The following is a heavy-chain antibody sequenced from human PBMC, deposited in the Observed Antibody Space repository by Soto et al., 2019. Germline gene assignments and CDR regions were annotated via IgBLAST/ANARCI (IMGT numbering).Heavy chain of an antibody. CDR2: IYPGDSDT. V-gene: IGHV5-51*01. D-gene: IGHD1-7*01. CDR1: GYSCTSYW. Sequence: PXESLKMSFKGAGYSCTSYWIGWVRQMPGKGLEWMGIIYPGDSDTRYSPSFQGQVTISADKSISTAYLQWSSLKASDTAMYYCARHDGYNWNYFPDYWGQGALVTVSS. CDR3: ARHDGYNWNYFPDY. J-gene: IGHJ4*02.